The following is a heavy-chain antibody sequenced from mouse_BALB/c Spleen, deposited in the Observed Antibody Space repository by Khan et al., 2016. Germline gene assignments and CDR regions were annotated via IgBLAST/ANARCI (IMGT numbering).Heavy chain of an antibody. V-gene: IGHV2-6-7*01. CDR2: IWGDGST. CDR3: AGYYDYDGGFAY. CDR1: GFSLTGFS. Sequence: QVQLKESGPGLVAPSQSLSITCTVSGFSLTGFSVNWVRQPPGKALEWLGMIWGDGSTDYNSALKSRLSFSKDDSKSQVFLKMNSLQTDDTARYFCAGYYDYDGGFAYWGQGTLVTVSA. J-gene: IGHJ3*01. D-gene: IGHD2-4*01.